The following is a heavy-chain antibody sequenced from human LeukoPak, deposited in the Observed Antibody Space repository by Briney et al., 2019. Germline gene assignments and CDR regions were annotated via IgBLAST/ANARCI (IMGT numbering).Heavy chain of an antibody. Sequence: SQTLSLTSTVSGGSLSRGDYYGSWIRHPPGKGLEWIGYIYYSGSTYYTPSLKSRVPISVETSKNQFSLKLSSVTAADAAVYYCGSDLDESGGSSFFDIWGQGTMVTVSS. D-gene: IGHD2-15*01. CDR3: GSDLDESGGSSFFDI. J-gene: IGHJ3*02. V-gene: IGHV4-30-4*01. CDR1: GGSLSRGDYY. CDR2: IYYSGST.